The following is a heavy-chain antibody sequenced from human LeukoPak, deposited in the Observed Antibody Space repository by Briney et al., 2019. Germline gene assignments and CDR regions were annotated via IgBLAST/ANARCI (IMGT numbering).Heavy chain of an antibody. CDR3: ARDGLNWFDP. CDR1: GGSISTYY. V-gene: IGHV4-4*07. J-gene: IGHJ5*02. CDR2: IYISGST. Sequence: SETLSLTCIVSGGSISTYYWSWIRQPAGKGLEWIGRIYISGSTNYKPSLRSRITMSVDTSKNQFSLKLNSVTAADTAVYYCARDGLNWFDPWGQGTLVTVSS.